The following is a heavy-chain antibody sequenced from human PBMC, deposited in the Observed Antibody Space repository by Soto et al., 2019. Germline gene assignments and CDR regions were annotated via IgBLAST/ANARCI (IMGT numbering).Heavy chain of an antibody. V-gene: IGHV1-69*06. J-gene: IGHJ6*02. Sequence: VASVKVSCKASGGTFSSYAISWVRQAPGQGLEWMGGIIPIFGTANYAQKFQGRVTITADKSTSTAYMELSSLRSEDTAVYYCARLPQWLVSYYYYGMDVWGQGTTVTVSS. CDR2: IIPIFGTA. D-gene: IGHD6-19*01. CDR1: GGTFSSYA. CDR3: ARLPQWLVSYYYYGMDV.